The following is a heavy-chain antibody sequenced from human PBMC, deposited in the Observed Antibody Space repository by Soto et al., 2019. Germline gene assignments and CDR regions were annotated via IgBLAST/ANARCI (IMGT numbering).Heavy chain of an antibody. Sequence: QVQLVESGGGVVQPGRSLRLSCAASGFTFRSYGMHWVRQAPGKGLEWVALMSFDGSNKYYADSVRGRFTISSDNSKSTLYLQMDILSPEDTAVYYCAKEFGWELQLSHPYYISGMDVWGQGTTVTVSS. J-gene: IGHJ6*02. CDR3: AKEFGWELQLSHPYYISGMDV. CDR2: MSFDGSNK. CDR1: GFTFRSYG. V-gene: IGHV3-30*18. D-gene: IGHD1-1*01.